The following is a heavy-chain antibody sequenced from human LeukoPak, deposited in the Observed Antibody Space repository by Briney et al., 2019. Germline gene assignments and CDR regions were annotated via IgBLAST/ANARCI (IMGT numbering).Heavy chain of an antibody. CDR1: GFTFSSYW. CDR2: INSDVSST. V-gene: IGHV3-74*01. D-gene: IGHD3-22*01. J-gene: IGHJ4*02. Sequence: GGSLTLSCAASGFTFSSYWMHWVRHAPGKGLVWVSRINSDVSSTSYADSVKGRFTISRDNAKNTLYLQMNTLRAEDTAVYYCAREIYYDSSGSACFDYWGQGTLVTVSS. CDR3: AREIYYDSSGSACFDY.